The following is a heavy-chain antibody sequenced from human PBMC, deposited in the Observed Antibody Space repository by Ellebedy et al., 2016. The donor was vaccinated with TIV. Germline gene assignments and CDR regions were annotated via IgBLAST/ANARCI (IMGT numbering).Heavy chain of an antibody. J-gene: IGHJ5*02. Sequence: MPSETLSLTCTVSGGSMRNDDYYWSWIRQAPGKGLEWIGYISYSGTIYYNPALESRVTMSIDTSKTQFSLKLRSVTAADTATYFCARADMTTDVWFDPWGQGTLVTVSS. CDR3: ARADMTTDVWFDP. V-gene: IGHV4-30-4*01. CDR2: ISYSGTI. CDR1: GGSMRNDDYY. D-gene: IGHD1-1*01.